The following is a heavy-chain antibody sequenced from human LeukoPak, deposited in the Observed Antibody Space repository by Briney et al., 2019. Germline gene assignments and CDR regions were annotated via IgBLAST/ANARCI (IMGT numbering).Heavy chain of an antibody. D-gene: IGHD3-16*01. CDR2: IYHSGST. V-gene: IGHV4-30-2*01. CDR3: ARDWMGGYYFDY. CDR1: GGSISSGGYS. J-gene: IGHJ4*02. Sequence: SQTLSLTCAVSGGSISSGGYSWSWIRQPPGKGLEWIGYIYHSGSTYYNPSLKSRVTISVDRSKNQFSLKLSSVTAADTAVYYCARDWMGGYYFDYWGQGTLVTVSS.